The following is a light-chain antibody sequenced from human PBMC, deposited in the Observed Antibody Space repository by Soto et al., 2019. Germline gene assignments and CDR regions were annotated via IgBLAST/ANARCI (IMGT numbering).Light chain of an antibody. CDR1: SSDIGTYNY. CDR3: SSFSTTTPLV. V-gene: IGLV2-14*03. J-gene: IGLJ1*01. CDR2: DVS. Sequence: QSVLTQPASVSGSPGQSIIISCTGTSSDIGTYNYVSWYQQHPGKAPKLMTYDVSARPSGVSNRFSGSKSGNTASLTISGLQAEDEADYYCSSFSTTTPLVFGTGTKVTVL.